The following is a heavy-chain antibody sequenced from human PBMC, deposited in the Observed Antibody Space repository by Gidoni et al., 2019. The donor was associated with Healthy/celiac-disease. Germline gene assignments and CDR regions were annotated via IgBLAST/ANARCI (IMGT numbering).Heavy chain of an antibody. CDR1: GFTFDDYA. V-gene: IGHV3-9*01. CDR3: AKEGIMVTHYYGMDV. J-gene: IGHJ6*02. CDR2: ISWNSGSI. Sequence: EVQLVESGGGLVQPGRSLRLSCAASGFTFDDYAMHWVRQAPGKGLEWVSGISWNSGSIGYADSVKGRFTISRDNAKNSLYLQMNSLRAEDTALYYCAKEGIMVTHYYGMDVWGQGTTVTVSS. D-gene: IGHD5-18*01.